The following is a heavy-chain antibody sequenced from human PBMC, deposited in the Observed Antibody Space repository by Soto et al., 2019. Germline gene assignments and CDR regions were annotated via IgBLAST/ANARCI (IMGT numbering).Heavy chain of an antibody. D-gene: IGHD6-13*01. CDR1: GGSISSYY. CDR2: IYYSGST. CDR3: ARSQPIAAAVYYYGMDV. V-gene: IGHV4-59*01. Sequence: SETLSLTCTVSGGSISSYYWSWIRQPPGKGLEWIGYIYYSGSTNYNPSLKSRVTISGDTSKNQFSLKLSSVTAADTAVYYCARSQPIAAAVYYYGMDVWGQGTTVTVSS. J-gene: IGHJ6*02.